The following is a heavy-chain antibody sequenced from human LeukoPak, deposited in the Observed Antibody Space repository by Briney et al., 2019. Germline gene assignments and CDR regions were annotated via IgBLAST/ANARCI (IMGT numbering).Heavy chain of an antibody. D-gene: IGHD3-22*01. J-gene: IGHJ3*02. CDR1: GGTFSSYA. Sequence: GASVKVSCKASGGTFSSYAISWVRQAPGQGLERMGGIIPIFGTANYAQKFQGRVTITTDESTSTAYMELSSLRSEDTAVYYCARGVPKKYYYDSSGYNDAFDIWGQGTMVTVSS. CDR2: IIPIFGTA. CDR3: ARGVPKKYYYDSSGYNDAFDI. V-gene: IGHV1-69*05.